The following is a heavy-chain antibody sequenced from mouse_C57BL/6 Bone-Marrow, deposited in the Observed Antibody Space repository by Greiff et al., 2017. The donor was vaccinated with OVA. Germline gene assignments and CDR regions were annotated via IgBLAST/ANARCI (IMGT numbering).Heavy chain of an antibody. D-gene: IGHD1-1*01. CDR2: ISSGSSTI. Sequence: EVQGVESGGGLVKPGGSLKLSCAASGFTFSDYGMHWVRQAPEKGLEWVAYISSGSSTIYYADTVKGRFTISRDNAKNTLFLQMTSLRYEDTAMYYCARTPSYYGGSWNWFAYWGQGTLVTVSA. CDR3: ARTPSYYGGSWNWFAY. J-gene: IGHJ3*01. CDR1: GFTFSDYG. V-gene: IGHV5-17*01.